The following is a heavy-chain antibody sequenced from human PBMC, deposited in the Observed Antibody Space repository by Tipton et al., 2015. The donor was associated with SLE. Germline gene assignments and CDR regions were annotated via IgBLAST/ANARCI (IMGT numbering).Heavy chain of an antibody. V-gene: IGHV4-34*01. CDR2: INHSGST. Sequence: GLVKPSETLSLTCAVYGGSFSGYYWSWIRQPPGKGLEWIGEINHSGSTNYNPSLKSRVTISVDTSKNQFSLKLSSVTAADTAVYYCARGPKDIGMDVWGQGTTVTVSS. CDR3: ARGPKDIGMDV. J-gene: IGHJ6*02. CDR1: GGSFSGYY.